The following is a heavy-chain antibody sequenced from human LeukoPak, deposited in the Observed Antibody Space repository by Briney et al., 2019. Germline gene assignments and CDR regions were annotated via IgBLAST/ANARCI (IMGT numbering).Heavy chain of an antibody. CDR3: AKDWTYYDDMSGYYPTANFDY. Sequence: PGGSLRLSCAASGFTFSNYAMSWVRQAPGKGQEWVSVISGSGGSTSYADSVKGRFTISRDNSKNTLYLQMKSLRAEDTAVYYCAKDWTYYDDMSGYYPTANFDYWGQGTLVTVSS. CDR2: ISGSGGST. J-gene: IGHJ4*02. D-gene: IGHD3-22*01. V-gene: IGHV3-23*01. CDR1: GFTFSNYA.